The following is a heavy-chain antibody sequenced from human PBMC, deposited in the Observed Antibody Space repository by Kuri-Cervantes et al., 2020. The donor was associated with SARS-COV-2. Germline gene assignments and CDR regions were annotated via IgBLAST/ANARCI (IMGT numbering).Heavy chain of an antibody. J-gene: IGHJ5*02. CDR1: GITVNSNY. V-gene: IGHV3-53*01. CDR3: ARVTVTMIVGGYWFDL. CDR2: IYTGGYT. Sequence: GESLKISCAASGITVNSNYMSWVRQAPGKGLEWVSIIYTGGYTYYADSVKGRFTIARDISKNTLYLQLNSLKNEDTAVYYCARVTVTMIVGGYWFDLWGRGTLVTVSS. D-gene: IGHD3-22*01.